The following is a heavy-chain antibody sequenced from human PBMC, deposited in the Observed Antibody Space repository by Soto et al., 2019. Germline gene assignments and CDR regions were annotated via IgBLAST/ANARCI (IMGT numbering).Heavy chain of an antibody. J-gene: IGHJ4*02. V-gene: IGHV3-23*01. D-gene: IGHD2-2*02. CDR2: ICGSGETT. CDR3: ARPLAELGYCSSTSCSTLCPMIY. Sequence: PGGSLRLSCGASGFTFSNYAMSWVRQAPGRGLEWVATICGSGETTLYADSVKGRFTISRDTSKSTLFLQMNSLRAEDTATYFCARPLAELGYCSSTSCSTLCPMIYWGQGTLVTVSS. CDR1: GFTFSNYA.